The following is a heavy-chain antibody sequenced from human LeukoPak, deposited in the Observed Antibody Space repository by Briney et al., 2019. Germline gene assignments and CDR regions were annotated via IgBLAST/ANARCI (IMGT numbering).Heavy chain of an antibody. CDR2: ISYDGSNK. CDR3: AKDEGQQQLEYYFDY. J-gene: IGHJ4*02. V-gene: IGHV3-30*18. Sequence: PGGSLRPSCAASGFTFSSYGMHWVRQAPGKGLEWVAVISYDGSNKYYADSVKGRFTISRDNSKNTLYLQMTSLRAEATAVYYCAKDEGQQQLEYYFDYWGQGTLVTVSS. CDR1: GFTFSSYG. D-gene: IGHD6-13*01.